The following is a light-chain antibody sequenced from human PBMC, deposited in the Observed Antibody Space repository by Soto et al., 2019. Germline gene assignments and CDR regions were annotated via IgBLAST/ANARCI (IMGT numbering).Light chain of an antibody. CDR3: SSYTSSSTLLYV. CDR1: SVGVGGYNY. CDR2: DVS. Sequence: QSALTQPASVSGSPGQSITISCTGTSVGVGGYNYVSWYQQHPGKAPKLMIYDVSNRPSGVSNRFSGSKSGNTASLTISGLQAEDEADYYCSSYTSSSTLLYVFGTGTKLTVL. J-gene: IGLJ1*01. V-gene: IGLV2-14*01.